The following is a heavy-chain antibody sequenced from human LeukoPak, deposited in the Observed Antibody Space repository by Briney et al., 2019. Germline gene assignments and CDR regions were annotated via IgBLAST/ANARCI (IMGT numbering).Heavy chain of an antibody. D-gene: IGHD6-6*01. CDR3: ARRDYRSSSDDY. CDR2: ISSSGSTK. CDR1: GFTFSSYF. J-gene: IGHJ4*02. V-gene: IGHV3-48*03. Sequence: GGSLRLSCAASGFTFSSYFMNWVRQAPGKGLEWLSYISSSGSTKYYADSVKGRFTISRDNAANSLYLQLDSLRAEDTAVYYCARRDYRSSSDDYWGQGTLVTVSS.